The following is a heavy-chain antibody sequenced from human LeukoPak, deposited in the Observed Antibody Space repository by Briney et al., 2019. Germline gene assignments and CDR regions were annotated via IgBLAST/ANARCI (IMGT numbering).Heavy chain of an antibody. CDR1: GFTFSDYY. J-gene: IGHJ6*02. Sequence: GGSLRLSCAASGFTFSDYYMSWIRQAPGKGLEWVSYISSSGSTIYYADSVKGRFTISRDNAKNSLYLQMNSLRAEDTAVYYCARDRVVVVPAAISYYYYYYGMDVWGQGTTVTASS. CDR2: ISSSGSTI. V-gene: IGHV3-11*01. D-gene: IGHD2-2*02. CDR3: ARDRVVVVPAAISYYYYYYGMDV.